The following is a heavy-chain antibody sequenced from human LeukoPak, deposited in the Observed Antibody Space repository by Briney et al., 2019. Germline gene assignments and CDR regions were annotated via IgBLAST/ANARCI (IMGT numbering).Heavy chain of an antibody. CDR2: INHSGST. CDR3: ARAVVGATTNWFDP. D-gene: IGHD1-26*01. CDR1: GGSFSGYY. J-gene: IGHJ5*02. Sequence: PSETLSRTCAVYGGSFSGYYWSWIRQPPGKGLEWIGEINHSGSTNYNPSLKSRVTISVDTSKNQFSLKLSSVTAADTAVYYCARAVVGATTNWFDPWGQGTLVTVSS. V-gene: IGHV4-34*01.